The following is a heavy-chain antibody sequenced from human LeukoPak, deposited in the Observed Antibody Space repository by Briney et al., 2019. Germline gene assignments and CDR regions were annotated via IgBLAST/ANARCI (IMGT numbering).Heavy chain of an antibody. CDR1: GFTFSSYG. CDR3: AKWSGRDYGSGSGAFDI. D-gene: IGHD3-10*01. V-gene: IGHV3-33*06. Sequence: PGRSLRLSCAASGFTFSSYGMHWVRQAPGKGLEWVAVIWYDRSNEYYADSVKGRFTISRDNSKNTLYLQVNSLRAEDTAVYYCAKWSGRDYGSGSGAFDIWGQGTMVTVSS. CDR2: IWYDRSNE. J-gene: IGHJ3*02.